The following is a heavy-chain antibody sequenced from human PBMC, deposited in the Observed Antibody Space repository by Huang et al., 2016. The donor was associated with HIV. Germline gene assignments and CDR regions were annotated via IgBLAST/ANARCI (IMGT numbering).Heavy chain of an antibody. J-gene: IGHJ5*02. CDR2: LYHGGKA. V-gene: IGHV3-53*01. CDR3: ARGRYGTPNA. D-gene: IGHD5-18*01. Sequence: EVPLVESGGGLVQPGGSLRLSCAASGFTVNSNYMTWVCQAPGKGLEWVSLLYHGGKAHYADSVKGRFTISGDISQNTVFLQMSSLRVEDTAVYYCARGRYGTPNAWGQGTLVTVSS. CDR1: GFTVNSNY.